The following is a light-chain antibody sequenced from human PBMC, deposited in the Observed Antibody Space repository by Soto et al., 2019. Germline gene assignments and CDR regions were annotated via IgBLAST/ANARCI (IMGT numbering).Light chain of an antibody. J-gene: IGKJ1*01. CDR1: QSITKY. V-gene: IGKV1-39*01. CDR3: QQSYSMPWT. CDR2: AAS. Sequence: DIQMTQPPSSLSASVGDRDTITCRASQSITKYLNWYQQKPGKAPKLLIYAASSLESGFPSRFTGSGSGTDFTLTISSLQPEDFATYYCQQSYSMPWTVGQGTKVDIK.